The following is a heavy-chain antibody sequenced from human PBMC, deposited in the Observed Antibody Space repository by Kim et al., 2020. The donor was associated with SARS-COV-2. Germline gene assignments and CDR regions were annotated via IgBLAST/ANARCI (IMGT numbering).Heavy chain of an antibody. CDR3: ARGVAARPSY. J-gene: IGHJ4*02. CDR2: ST. Sequence: STSYADSVKCRFTISRGNAKNTLYLQLHSLRAEDTGVYYCARGVAARPSYWGQGTLVTVSS. V-gene: IGHV3-74*01. D-gene: IGHD6-6*01.